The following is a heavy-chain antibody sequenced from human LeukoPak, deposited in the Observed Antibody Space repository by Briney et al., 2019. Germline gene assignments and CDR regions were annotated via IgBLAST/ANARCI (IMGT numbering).Heavy chain of an antibody. CDR1: GYTFTSYY. D-gene: IGHD6-6*01. V-gene: IGHV1-46*01. Sequence: GASVKVSCKASGYTFTSYYLHWVRQAPGQGLEWVGLINPTLGTTTYAQRFQGRVTMTRDMSTATVYMGLSRLRPEDTAVYYCAAGSSSSFDYWGQGTLVTVSS. CDR2: INPTLGTT. J-gene: IGHJ4*02. CDR3: AAGSSSSFDY.